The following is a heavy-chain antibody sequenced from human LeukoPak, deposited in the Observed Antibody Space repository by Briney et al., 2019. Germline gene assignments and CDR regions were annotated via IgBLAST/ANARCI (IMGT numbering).Heavy chain of an antibody. D-gene: IGHD3-9*01. Sequence: PSETLSLTCTVSGGSINTYYWGWIRQTPGKGLEWIGYIYSRGSTNYNPSLKSRVTISVDTSKNQFSLKLTSVTAADTAVYYCARGFDDFDVLLGYEYWGQGILVTVSS. CDR2: IYSRGST. J-gene: IGHJ4*02. V-gene: IGHV4-59*01. CDR1: GGSINTYY. CDR3: ARGFDDFDVLLGYEY.